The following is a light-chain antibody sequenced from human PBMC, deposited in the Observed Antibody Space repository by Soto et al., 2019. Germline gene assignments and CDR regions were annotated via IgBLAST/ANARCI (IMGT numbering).Light chain of an antibody. CDR2: KAS. CDR1: QSISSW. V-gene: IGKV1-5*03. CDR3: QQYSSYSPYT. Sequence: DIQMTQSPSTLSASVGDRVTIACRASQSISSWLAWYQQKPGKAPKLLIYKASNLESGVPSRFSGTGSGTEFTLTISSLQPDDFAPYYCQQYSSYSPYTFGQGTKLEIK. J-gene: IGKJ2*01.